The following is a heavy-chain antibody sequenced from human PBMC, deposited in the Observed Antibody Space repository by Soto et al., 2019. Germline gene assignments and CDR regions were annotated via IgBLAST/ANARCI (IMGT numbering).Heavy chain of an antibody. Sequence: QVQLVQSGAEVKKPGSSVKVSCKASGGTFSSYTISWVRQAPGQGLEWMGRIIPILGIANYAQKFQGRVTMTADKPSSTDHGELSSLRTVDTAEYYCERDISRRQVRGDDYCCQRTLVTVTS. CDR1: GGTFSSYT. D-gene: IGHD1-1*01. CDR3: ERDISRRQVRGDDY. J-gene: IGHJ4*02. V-gene: IGHV1-69*08. CDR2: IIPILGIA.